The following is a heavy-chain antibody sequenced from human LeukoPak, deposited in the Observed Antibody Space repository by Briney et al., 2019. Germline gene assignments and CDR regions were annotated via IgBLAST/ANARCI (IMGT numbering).Heavy chain of an antibody. D-gene: IGHD3-9*01. V-gene: IGHV1-2*04. CDR1: GYTFSDYY. CDR2: INPSNGVT. J-gene: IGHJ4*02. Sequence: EASVKVSCKPSGYTFSDYYIHWVRQAPGQGLEWMGWINPSNGVTKYAQKFEGSVTMTRDTSLSTAYMELSRVRPDDTAVYFCARDHYDVSTAYPARAIDHWGQGTLVTVSS. CDR3: ARDHYDVSTAYPARAIDH.